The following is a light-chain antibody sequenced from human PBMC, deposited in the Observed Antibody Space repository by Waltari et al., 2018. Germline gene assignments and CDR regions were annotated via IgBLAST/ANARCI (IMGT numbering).Light chain of an antibody. V-gene: IGLV2-14*01. CDR1: SSDVGGSDY. CDR2: EVT. CDR3: SSWTSRSTWV. Sequence: QSALTQPASVSGSPGQSITISCTGTSSDVGGSDYVSWYQQPPGRAPKLMIYEVTNRPSGVPNRFSGSKSGNTASLTISGLQAEDEADYYCSSWTSRSTWVFGGGTKLIVL. J-gene: IGLJ3*02.